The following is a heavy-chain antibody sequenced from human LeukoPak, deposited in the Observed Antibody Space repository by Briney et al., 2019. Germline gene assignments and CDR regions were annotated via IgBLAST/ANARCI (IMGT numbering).Heavy chain of an antibody. CDR3: ARAYYGDYPDDAFDI. Sequence: ASVKVSCKASGYTFTSYGISWVRQAPGQGLEWMGWISAYNGNTNYAQKLQGRVTMTTDTSTSTAYMELRSLRSDDTAMYYCARAYYGDYPDDAFDIWGQGTMVTVSS. CDR1: GYTFTSYG. CDR2: ISAYNGNT. V-gene: IGHV1-18*01. J-gene: IGHJ3*02. D-gene: IGHD4-17*01.